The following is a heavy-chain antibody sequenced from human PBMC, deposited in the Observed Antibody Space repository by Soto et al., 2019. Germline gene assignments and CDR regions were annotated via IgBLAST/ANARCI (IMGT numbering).Heavy chain of an antibody. V-gene: IGHV5-51*01. CDR2: IYPGDSDT. Sequence: GESLKISCKGSGYSFTSYWIGWVRQMPGKGLEWMGIIYPGDSDTRYSPSFQGQVTISADKSISTAYLQWSSLKASDTAMYYCATPSASSGYYPESDAFDIWGQGTMVTVSS. CDR3: ATPSASSGYYPESDAFDI. D-gene: IGHD3-22*01. CDR1: GYSFTSYW. J-gene: IGHJ3*02.